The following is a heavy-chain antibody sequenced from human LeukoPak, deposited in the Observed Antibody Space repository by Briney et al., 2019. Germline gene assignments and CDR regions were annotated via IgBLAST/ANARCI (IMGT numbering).Heavy chain of an antibody. V-gene: IGHV4-34*01. D-gene: IGHD3-16*02. CDR1: GGSFSGYY. Sequence: SETLSFTCAVYGGSFSGYYWRWIRQPPGKGLEWMGVIKHSGSTNYNPSLKSRVTISVDTSKNQFSLKLSSVTAAETAVYYCARTGNGYYDYVWGSYRPPYYFDYWGQGTLVTVSS. J-gene: IGHJ4*02. CDR3: ARTGNGYYDYVWGSYRPPYYFDY. CDR2: IKHSGST.